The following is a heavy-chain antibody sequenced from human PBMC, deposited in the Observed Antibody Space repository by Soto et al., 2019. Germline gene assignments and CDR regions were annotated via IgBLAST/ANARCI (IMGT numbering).Heavy chain of an antibody. Sequence: QVQLQESGPGLVKPSETLSLTYTVSGGSISSYYWSWIRQPPGKGLEWIGFIFYSGSTSYNPSLKSRVTISIDTSEYQFSLKLNSVTAAVTAVYYCASMIGDPVLSFDSWGQGTLVAVSS. CDR3: ASMIGDPVLSFDS. CDR2: IFYSGST. V-gene: IGHV4-59*01. CDR1: GGSISSYY. D-gene: IGHD3-10*02. J-gene: IGHJ5*01.